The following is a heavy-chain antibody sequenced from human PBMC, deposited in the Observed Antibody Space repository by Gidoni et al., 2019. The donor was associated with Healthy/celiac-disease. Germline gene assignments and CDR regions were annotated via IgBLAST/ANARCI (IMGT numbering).Heavy chain of an antibody. Sequence: EVQLVASGGGLVKPGRSLRLSCTASGFTFGDYAMSWFRPAPGKGLEWVGFIRSKAYGGKTEYDASVKGRLTISRDDSKSIAYLQMNSLKTEDTAVYYCTRDCRYYYESSGYAIYPNYFDYWGQGTLVTVSS. CDR2: IRSKAYGGKT. CDR3: TRDCRYYYESSGYAIYPNYFDY. V-gene: IGHV3-49*05. J-gene: IGHJ4*02. CDR1: GFTFGDYA. D-gene: IGHD3-22*01.